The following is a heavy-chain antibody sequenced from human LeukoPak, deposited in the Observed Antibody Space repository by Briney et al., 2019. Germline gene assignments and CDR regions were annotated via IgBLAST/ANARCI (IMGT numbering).Heavy chain of an antibody. Sequence: ASVKVSFKASGYTFTSYYMHWVRQAPGQGLEWMGIINPSGGSTSYAQKFQGRVTMTRDMSTSTVYMELSSLRSEDTAVYYCAKDGMYSSSSSYYFDYWGPGTLVTVSS. CDR3: AKDGMYSSSSSYYFDY. D-gene: IGHD6-6*01. CDR1: GYTFTSYY. V-gene: IGHV1-46*01. J-gene: IGHJ4*02. CDR2: INPSGGST.